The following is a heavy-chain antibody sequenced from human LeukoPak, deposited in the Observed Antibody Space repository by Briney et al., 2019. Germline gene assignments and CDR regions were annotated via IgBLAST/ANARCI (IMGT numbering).Heavy chain of an antibody. D-gene: IGHD4-17*01. J-gene: IGHJ6*03. CDR1: AFTFSRYE. CDR3: ASRNGDYYYYYMDV. Sequence: GGSLRLSWPPSAFTFSRYEMNWVRQAPRKGLEWVSYISSSGNTIYYADSVKGRFTISRENAKNSLYLQMNNLRAEDTAVYYCASRNGDYYYYYMDVWGKGTTVTVSS. CDR2: ISSSGNTI. V-gene: IGHV3-48*03.